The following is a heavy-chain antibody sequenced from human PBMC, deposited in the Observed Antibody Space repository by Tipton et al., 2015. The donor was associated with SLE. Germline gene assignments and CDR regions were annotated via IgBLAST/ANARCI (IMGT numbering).Heavy chain of an antibody. D-gene: IGHD1-7*01. CDR1: GDTISDHY. CDR2: VSHRGTT. CDR3: ANQNWNYYF. Sequence: TLSLTCTVSGDTISDHYWSWIRQPPGKGLEWIGEVSHRGTTNYNPPLDSRVTISLDRFNNQFTLKMTSVTAADTAVYYCANQNWNYYFWGQGNLVTVSS. V-gene: IGHV4-34*08. J-gene: IGHJ4*02.